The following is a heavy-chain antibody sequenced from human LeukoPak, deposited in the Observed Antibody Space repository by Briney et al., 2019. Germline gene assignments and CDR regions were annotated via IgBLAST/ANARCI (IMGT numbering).Heavy chain of an antibody. CDR2: IYHSGST. J-gene: IGHJ4*02. V-gene: IGHV4-4*02. CDR1: GGSISSSNW. CDR3: ASDYYDSSGYYYGFDY. Sequence: PSETLSLTCAVSGGSISSSNWWSWVRQPPGKGLEWIGEIYHSGSTNYNPSLKSRVTISVDTSKNQFSLKLSSVTAADTAVYYCASDYYDSSGYYYGFDYWGQGTLVTVSS. D-gene: IGHD3-22*01.